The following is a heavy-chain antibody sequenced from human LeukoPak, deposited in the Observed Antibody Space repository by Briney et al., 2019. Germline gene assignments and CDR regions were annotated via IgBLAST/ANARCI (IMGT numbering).Heavy chain of an antibody. D-gene: IGHD3-10*01. CDR3: ARNMVRGVIITSDAFDI. Sequence: PGGSLRLSCAASGFSLSSYSMNWVRQAPGKGLEWFSSISSSSSYIYYADSVKGRFTISRDNAKNSLYLQMNSLRAEDTAVYYCARNMVRGVIITSDAFDIWGQGTMVTVSS. CDR2: ISSSSSYI. CDR1: GFSLSSYS. V-gene: IGHV3-21*01. J-gene: IGHJ3*02.